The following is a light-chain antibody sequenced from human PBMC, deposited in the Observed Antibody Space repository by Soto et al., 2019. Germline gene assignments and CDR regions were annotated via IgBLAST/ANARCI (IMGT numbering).Light chain of an antibody. V-gene: IGLV2-23*01. J-gene: IGLJ1*01. CDR1: SGYVGTYSL. CDR3: CLYVGATTYV. Sequence: QSALALPASVSGSPGQSITISCTGASGYVGTYSLVSWYQQHPGKAPKVVIYEGHKRPSGVPDRFSGSTSVNTASLTISGLQTDDEADYYCCLYVGATTYVFGTGTKVTVL. CDR2: EGH.